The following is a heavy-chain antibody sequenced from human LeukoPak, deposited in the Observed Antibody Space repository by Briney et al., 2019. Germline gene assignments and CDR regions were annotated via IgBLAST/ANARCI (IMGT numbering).Heavy chain of an antibody. V-gene: IGHV4-39*07. CDR2: IYYSGST. D-gene: IGHD3-22*01. CDR3: ARGAQYYYESSGYYYPYPK. J-gene: IGHJ4*02. CDR1: GGSISSSSYY. Sequence: SETLSLTCTVSGGSISSSSYYWGWIRQPPGKGLEWIGSIYYSGSTYYNPSLKSRVTISVDTSKNQFSLKLSSVTAADTAVYYCARGAQYYYESSGYYYPYPKWGQGTLVTVSS.